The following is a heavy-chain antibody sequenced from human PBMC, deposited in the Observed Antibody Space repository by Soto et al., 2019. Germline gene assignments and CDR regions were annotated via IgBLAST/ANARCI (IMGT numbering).Heavy chain of an antibody. J-gene: IGHJ6*02. CDR1: GFTFSSYS. D-gene: IGHD1-7*01. CDR3: ARVPGTTFYYYYGMDV. V-gene: IGHV3-21*01. CDR2: ISSSSSYI. Sequence: PGGSLRLSCAASGFTFSSYSMNWVRQAPGNGLEWVSSISSSSSYIYYADSVKGRFTISRDNAKNSLYLQMNSLRAEDTAVYYCARVPGTTFYYYYGMDVWGQGTTVTVSS.